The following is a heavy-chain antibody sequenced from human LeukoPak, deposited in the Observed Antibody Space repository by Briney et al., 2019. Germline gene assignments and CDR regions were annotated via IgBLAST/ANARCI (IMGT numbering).Heavy chain of an antibody. V-gene: IGHV1-69*13. CDR3: ARFAVHRRITVAGQFGLDY. D-gene: IGHD6-19*01. J-gene: IGHJ4*02. CDR2: IIPIFGTA. CDR1: GGTFSSYA. Sequence: SVKVSCKASGGTFSSYAISWVRQAPGQGLEWMGGIIPIFGTANYAQKFQGRVTITADESTSTAYMELSSLRSEDTAVYYCARFAVHRRITVAGQFGLDYWGQGTLVSVSS.